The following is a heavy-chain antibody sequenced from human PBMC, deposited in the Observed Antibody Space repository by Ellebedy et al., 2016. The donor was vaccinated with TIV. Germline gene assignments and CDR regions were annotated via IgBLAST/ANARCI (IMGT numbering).Heavy chain of an antibody. CDR1: GFTFSSYA. V-gene: IGHV3-30-3*01. CDR2: ISYDGSNK. J-gene: IGHJ4*02. CDR3: ARETIIAVAGGLVG. D-gene: IGHD6-19*01. Sequence: GESLKISXAASGFTFSSYAMHWVRQAPGKGLEWVAVISYDGSNKYYADSVKGRFTISRDNSKNTLYLQMNSLRAEDTAVYYCARETIIAVAGGLVGWGQGTLVTVSS.